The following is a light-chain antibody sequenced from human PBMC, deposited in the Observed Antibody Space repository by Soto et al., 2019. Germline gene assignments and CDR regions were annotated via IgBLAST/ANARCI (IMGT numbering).Light chain of an antibody. V-gene: IGKV3-20*01. CDR2: GAS. CDR1: QSVSSNY. CDR3: QQYSSSPLT. J-gene: IGKJ4*01. Sequence: EIVLTQSPGTLSLSPGERATLSCRASQSVSSNYLAWYQQKPGQAPRLLIHGASARATGIPDRFSGSGSGTDFTLTISRLEPEDFAVYYCQQYSSSPLTFGGGTKVEIK.